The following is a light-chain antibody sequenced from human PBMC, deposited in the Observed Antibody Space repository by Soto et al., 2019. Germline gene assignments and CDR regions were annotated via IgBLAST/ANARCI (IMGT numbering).Light chain of an antibody. CDR3: SSYRTTSTYGV. J-gene: IGLJ1*01. Sequence: QSVLTQPASVSGSPGQSITISCTGTNSDVGGYNHVFWYQHHPGKAPKLMIYEVSNRPSGVSNRFSGSKSGNTASLTISGLQAEDEADYFCSSYRTTSTYGVFGTGTKLTVL. CDR1: NSDVGGYNH. CDR2: EVS. V-gene: IGLV2-14*01.